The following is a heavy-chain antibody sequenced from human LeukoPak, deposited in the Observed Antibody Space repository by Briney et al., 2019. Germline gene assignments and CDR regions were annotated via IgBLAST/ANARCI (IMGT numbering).Heavy chain of an antibody. Sequence: GGSLRLSCAASEFTFSNHNMNWVRQAPGKGLEWISSIGTKSDYMYYADSVKGRFTISRDNAKNSLYLQMNSLRAEDTAIYFCAKDVTAYCGANCYSPMDVWGKGTTVTVSS. J-gene: IGHJ6*03. V-gene: IGHV3-21*01. CDR3: AKDVTAYCGANCYSPMDV. CDR2: IGTKSDYM. CDR1: EFTFSNHN. D-gene: IGHD2-21*02.